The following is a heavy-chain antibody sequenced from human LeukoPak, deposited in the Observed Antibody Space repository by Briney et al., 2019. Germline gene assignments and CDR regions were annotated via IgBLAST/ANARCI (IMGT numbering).Heavy chain of an antibody. V-gene: IGHV3-30-3*01. CDR1: GFTFSSYA. CDR3: ARDSSVRGVIITSALVY. CDR2: ISYDGSNK. Sequence: GGSLRLSCAASGFTFSSYAMHWVRQAPGKGLEWVAVISYDGSNKYYADSVKGRFTISRDNSKNTLYLQMNSLRAEDTAVYYCARDSSVRGVIITSALVYWGQGTLVTVSS. J-gene: IGHJ4*02. D-gene: IGHD3-10*01.